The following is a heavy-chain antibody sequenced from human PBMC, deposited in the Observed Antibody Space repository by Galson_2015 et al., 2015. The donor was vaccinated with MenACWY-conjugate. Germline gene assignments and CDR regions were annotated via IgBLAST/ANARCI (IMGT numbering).Heavy chain of an antibody. CDR1: GASVNSHA. CDR2: TIPMYGTA. D-gene: IGHD3-22*01. Sequence: SVKVSCKASGASVNSHAVSWVRQAPGQGLEWMGGTIPMYGTANYAQRFQGRVTIIADGSTNTAYMELSSLRPEDTAVYYCANFSKFYFDTTVGYYFEYWGQGTLVTVAS. J-gene: IGHJ4*02. V-gene: IGHV1-69*13. CDR3: ANFSKFYFDTTVGYYFEY.